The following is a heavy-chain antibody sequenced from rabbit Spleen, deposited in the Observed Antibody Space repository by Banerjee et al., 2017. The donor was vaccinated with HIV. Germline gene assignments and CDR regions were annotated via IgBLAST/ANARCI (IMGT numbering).Heavy chain of an antibody. J-gene: IGHJ4*01. D-gene: IGHD2-1*01. V-gene: IGHV1S45*01. Sequence: QEQLEESGGDLVKPEGTLTLTCTASGIDFSSAYDMCWVRQAPGKGLEWLGCIYMPTASIYFATWAKGRFTISKSSSTMVTLQMTSLTAADTATYFCARGSAAMTMVITGFYFNLWGPGTLVTVS. CDR3: ARGSAAMTMVITGFYFNL. CDR2: IYMPTASI. CDR1: GIDFSSAYD.